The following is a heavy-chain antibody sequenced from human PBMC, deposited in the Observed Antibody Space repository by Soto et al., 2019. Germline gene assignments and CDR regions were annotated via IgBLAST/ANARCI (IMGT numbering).Heavy chain of an antibody. D-gene: IGHD3-10*01. CDR2: ISDSNTTT. CDR1: GFTFSSYA. J-gene: IGHJ4*02. CDR3: AKKCGSGKYTLPPAIDY. V-gene: IGHV3-23*01. Sequence: PGGSLRLSCAASGFTFSSYAMSWVRQAPGKGLEWVSSISDSNTTTYYADSVKGRFTISRDNSKNTLYLHMSSLRAEDTAVYYCAKKCGSGKYTLPPAIDYWGQGTLVTVSS.